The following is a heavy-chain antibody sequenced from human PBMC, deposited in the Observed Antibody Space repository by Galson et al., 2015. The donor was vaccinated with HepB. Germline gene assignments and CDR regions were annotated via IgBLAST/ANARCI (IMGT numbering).Heavy chain of an antibody. V-gene: IGHV4-59*01. CDR1: GGSISSYY. CDR3: ARALGSGYGFDY. J-gene: IGHJ4*02. Sequence: SETLSLTCTISGGSISSYYWSWIRQPPGKGLEWIGYIYYSGSTNYNPSLKSRVTISVDTSKNQFSLKLSSVTAADTAVYYCARALGSGYGFDYWGQGTLVTVSS. D-gene: IGHD3-22*01. CDR2: IYYSGST.